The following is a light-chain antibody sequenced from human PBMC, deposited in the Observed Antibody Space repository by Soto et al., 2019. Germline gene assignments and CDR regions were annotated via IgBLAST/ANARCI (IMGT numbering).Light chain of an antibody. CDR1: SSDVGGYSY. V-gene: IGLV2-14*01. J-gene: IGLJ1*01. Sequence: QSVLTQPASVSGSPGQSITISCSGTSSDVGGYSYVSWYQQHPGKAPKLMIYGVSNRPSGVSDRFSGAKSGNAASLTISGLQADDEADYYCSSYTSSTAYVFGTGTKVTVL. CDR2: GVS. CDR3: SSYTSSTAYV.